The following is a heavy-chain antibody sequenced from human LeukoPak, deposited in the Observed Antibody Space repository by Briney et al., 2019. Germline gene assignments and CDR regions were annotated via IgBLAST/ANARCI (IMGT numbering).Heavy chain of an antibody. D-gene: IGHD2-2*01. CDR2: ISAYNGAT. Sequence: ASVKVSCKASGYTFTSYAISWVRQAPGQGLDYMGWISAYNGATNYAQKFQGRVTMTRDTSTSTVYMELSSLRSEDTAVYYCASHIVVVPAATSFGAFDIWGQGTMDTVSS. CDR3: ASHIVVVPAATSFGAFDI. V-gene: IGHV1-18*01. CDR1: GYTFTSYA. J-gene: IGHJ3*02.